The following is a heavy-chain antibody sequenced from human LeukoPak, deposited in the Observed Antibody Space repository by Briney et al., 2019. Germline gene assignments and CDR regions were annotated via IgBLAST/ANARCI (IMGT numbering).Heavy chain of an antibody. Sequence: GASVKVSCKASGYTFTSYDINWVRQATGQGGEWMGWINPNRGNTGYAQKFQGRVTMTRNTSISTAYMELSSLRSEDTAVYYCARVGKIQLWLRVYYYYYMDVWGKGTTVTISS. CDR3: ARVGKIQLWLRVYYYYYMDV. CDR2: INPNRGNT. D-gene: IGHD5-18*01. V-gene: IGHV1-8*01. J-gene: IGHJ6*03. CDR1: GYTFTSYD.